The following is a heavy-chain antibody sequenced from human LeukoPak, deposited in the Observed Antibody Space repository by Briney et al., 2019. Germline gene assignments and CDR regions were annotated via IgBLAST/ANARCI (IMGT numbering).Heavy chain of an antibody. J-gene: IGHJ4*02. V-gene: IGHV3-21*01. CDR2: ISTSSSYI. Sequence: GGSLRLSCAASGFTFSSYAMSWVRQAPGKGLEWVSSISTSSSYIYYADSVKGRFTISRDNAKNSLYLQMNSLRAEDTAVYYCARERFCGGDCSILDYWGQGTLVTVSS. CDR1: GFTFSSYA. CDR3: ARERFCGGDCSILDY. D-gene: IGHD2-21*01.